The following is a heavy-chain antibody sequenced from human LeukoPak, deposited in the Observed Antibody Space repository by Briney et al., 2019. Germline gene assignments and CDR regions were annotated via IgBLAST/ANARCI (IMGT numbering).Heavy chain of an antibody. Sequence: SETLSLTCTVSGGSINSYYWSWIRQPPGKGLEWIGYIYYSGSTNYNPSPKSRVTISVDTSKNQFSLKLSSVTAADTAVYYCARARGEQRYLLYYFDYWGQGTLVTVSS. CDR2: IYYSGST. D-gene: IGHD6-25*01. J-gene: IGHJ4*02. V-gene: IGHV4-59*01. CDR1: GGSINSYY. CDR3: ARARGEQRYLLYYFDY.